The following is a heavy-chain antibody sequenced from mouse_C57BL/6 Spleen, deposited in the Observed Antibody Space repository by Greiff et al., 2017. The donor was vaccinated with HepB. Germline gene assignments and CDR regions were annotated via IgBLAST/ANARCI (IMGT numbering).Heavy chain of an antibody. CDR2: INYDGSST. CDR1: GFTFSDYY. CDR3: ARANWDGGYAMDY. J-gene: IGHJ4*01. Sequence: EVKLMESEGGLVQPGSSMKLSCTASGFTFSDYYMAWVRQVPEKGLEWVANINYDGSSTYYLDSLKSRFIISRDNAKNILYLQMSSLKSEDTATYYCARANWDGGYAMDYWGQGTSVTVSS. V-gene: IGHV5-16*01. D-gene: IGHD4-1*01.